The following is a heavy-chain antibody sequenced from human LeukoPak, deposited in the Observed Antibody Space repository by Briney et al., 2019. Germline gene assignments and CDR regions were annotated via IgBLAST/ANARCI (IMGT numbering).Heavy chain of an antibody. J-gene: IGHJ4*02. CDR1: GGTFSSYA. V-gene: IGHV1-18*01. CDR2: ISAYNGNT. CDR3: ARNQYDYVWGSYRFDY. D-gene: IGHD3-16*02. Sequence: ASVTVSCKASGGTFSSYAISWVRQAPGQGLEWMGWISAYNGNTNYAQKLQGRVTMTTDTSTSTAYMELRSLRSDDTAVYYCARNQYDYVWGSYRFDYWGQGTLVTVSS.